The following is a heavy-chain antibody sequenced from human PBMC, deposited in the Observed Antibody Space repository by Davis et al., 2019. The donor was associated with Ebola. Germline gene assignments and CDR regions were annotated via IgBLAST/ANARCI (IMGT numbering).Heavy chain of an antibody. D-gene: IGHD1-1*01. CDR1: GYTFTSYG. CDR3: ARELKTGTTAFDI. J-gene: IGHJ3*02. CDR2: ISAYNGNT. Sequence: AASVKVSCKASGYTFTSYGISWVRQAPGQGLEWMGWISAYNGNTNYAQKLQGRVTMTRDTSTSTVYMELSSLRSEDTAVYYCARELKTGTTAFDIWGQGTMVTVSS. V-gene: IGHV1-18*01.